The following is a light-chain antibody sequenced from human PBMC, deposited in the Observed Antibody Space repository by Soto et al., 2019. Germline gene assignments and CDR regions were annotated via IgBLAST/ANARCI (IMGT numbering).Light chain of an antibody. CDR1: SSDVGNYNL. Sequence: QSVLTQPASVSGSPGQSITISCTGTSSDVGNYNLVSWYQHHPGKAPKLMIYEGTKRPSGVSNRFSGSKSGNAASLTISGLQAEDEADYYCCSYAGSNTFVFGGGTKLTVL. CDR3: CSYAGSNTFV. J-gene: IGLJ3*02. V-gene: IGLV2-23*01. CDR2: EGT.